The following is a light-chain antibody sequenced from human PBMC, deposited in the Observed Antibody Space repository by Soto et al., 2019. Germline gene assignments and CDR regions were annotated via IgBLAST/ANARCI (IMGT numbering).Light chain of an antibody. Sequence: EIVLTQSPGTLSLSPGERATLSCRASQSVSSSHLAWYQHKPGQAPRLLIYAASSRATGSPDRFSGCGSGTDFTLTISRLEPEELAVYDCQQYGYSPITVGLGTRREIK. V-gene: IGKV3-20*01. CDR3: QQYGYSPIT. J-gene: IGKJ5*01. CDR2: AAS. CDR1: QSVSSSH.